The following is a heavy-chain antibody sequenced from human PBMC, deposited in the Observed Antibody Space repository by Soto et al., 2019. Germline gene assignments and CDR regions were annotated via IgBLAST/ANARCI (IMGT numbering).Heavy chain of an antibody. CDR1: GDSVSTGTYF. V-gene: IGHV4-61*03. J-gene: IGHJ5*02. Sequence: VQLQESGPGLVKPSETLSLTCTVSGDSVSTGTYFWTWIRQPPGKGLEWIGYVSYSGITDYNPSLKSRVTISVDTSKNHFSLKLRSVTAADTAVYSCARYHHGSGRLDPWGQGTLVTVSS. CDR3: ARYHHGSGRLDP. D-gene: IGHD3-10*01. CDR2: VSYSGIT.